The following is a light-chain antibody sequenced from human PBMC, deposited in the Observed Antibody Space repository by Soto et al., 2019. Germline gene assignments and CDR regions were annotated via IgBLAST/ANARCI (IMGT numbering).Light chain of an antibody. Sequence: EIVLTQSPGTLSLSHGERATLSCRASQSVSSYLAWYQQKPGQAPRLLIYDASNRATGIPARFSGSGSGTDVTLTISRLVPEDFVVYYCQQYGSSPKTFGQGTKVDIK. CDR2: DAS. CDR3: QQYGSSPKT. J-gene: IGKJ1*01. V-gene: IGKV3-20*01. CDR1: QSVSSY.